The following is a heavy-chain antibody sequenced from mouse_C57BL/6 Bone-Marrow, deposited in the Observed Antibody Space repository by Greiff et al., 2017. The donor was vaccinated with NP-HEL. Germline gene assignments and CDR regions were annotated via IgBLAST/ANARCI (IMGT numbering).Heavy chain of an antibody. Sequence: DVMLVESGGDLVKPGGSLKLSCAASGFTFSSYGMSWVRQTPDKRLEWVATISSGGSYTYYPDSVKGRFTISRDNAKNTQYLQMSSLKSEDTAMYYGARPRQLRLPAWFAYWGQGTLVTVSA. D-gene: IGHD3-2*02. CDR2: ISSGGSYT. CDR3: ARPRQLRLPAWFAY. J-gene: IGHJ3*01. V-gene: IGHV5-6*02. CDR1: GFTFSSYG.